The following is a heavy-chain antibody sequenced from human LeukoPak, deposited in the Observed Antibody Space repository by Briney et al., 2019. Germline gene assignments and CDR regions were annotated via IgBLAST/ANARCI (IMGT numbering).Heavy chain of an antibody. J-gene: IGHJ6*03. D-gene: IGHD2-15*01. V-gene: IGHV4-61*02. CDR3: ARTTEGYCRGRSCYSYYYYMDV. CDR1: SGSISSSNYY. Sequence: SQTLSLTCTVSSGSISSSNYYWSWIRQPAGGGLEWIGRISTIGITNYNPSLISRVTISVDTSKNQFSLKLSSVTAADTAVYYCARTTEGYCRGRSCYSYYYYMDVWGKGTTVTVSS. CDR2: ISTIGIT.